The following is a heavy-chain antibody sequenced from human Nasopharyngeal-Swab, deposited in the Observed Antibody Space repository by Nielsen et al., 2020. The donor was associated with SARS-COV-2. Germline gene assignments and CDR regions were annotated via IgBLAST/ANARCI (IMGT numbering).Heavy chain of an antibody. CDR1: GFTFDDYA. CDR2: ISWNSGSI. J-gene: IGHJ4*02. D-gene: IGHD3-10*01. CDR3: ARDSFDLWFGELSYVAYPAFWDY. V-gene: IGHV3-9*01. Sequence: SLKISCAASGFTFDDYAMHWVRQAPGKGLEWVSGISWNSGSIGYADSVKGRFTISRDNAKNSLYLQMNSLRAEDTAVYYCARDSFDLWFGELSYVAYPAFWDYWGQGTLVTVSS.